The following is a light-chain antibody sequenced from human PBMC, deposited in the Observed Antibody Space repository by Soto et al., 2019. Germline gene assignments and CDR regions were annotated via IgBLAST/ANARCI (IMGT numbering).Light chain of an antibody. CDR3: SSYTSNSTLV. V-gene: IGLV2-14*01. CDR1: SSDVGGYNY. CDR2: EVT. Sequence: ALTQPASVSGSPGQSITISCTGTSSDVGGYNYVAWYQQHPGKAPKLMIYEVTNRPSGVSNRFSGSKSGNTASLTISGLQAEDEGDYYCSSYTSNSTLVFGGGTKVTVL. J-gene: IGLJ2*01.